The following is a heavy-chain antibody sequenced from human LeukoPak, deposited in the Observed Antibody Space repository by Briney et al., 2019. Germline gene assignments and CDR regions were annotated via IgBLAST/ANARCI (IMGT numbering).Heavy chain of an antibody. D-gene: IGHD3-22*01. CDR1: GGSISSGSYY. Sequence: PSETLSLTCTVSGGSISSGSYYWSWIRQPAGKGLEWIGRIYTSGSTNYNPSLKSRVTISVDTSKNQFPLKLSSVTAADTAVYYCARVSYDSSGYYGDYWGQGTLVTVSS. V-gene: IGHV4-61*02. CDR2: IYTSGST. J-gene: IGHJ4*02. CDR3: ARVSYDSSGYYGDY.